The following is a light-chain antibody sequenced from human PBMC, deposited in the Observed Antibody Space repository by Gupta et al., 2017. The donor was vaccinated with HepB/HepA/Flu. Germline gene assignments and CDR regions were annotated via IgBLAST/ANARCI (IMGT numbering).Light chain of an antibody. CDR3: QQYGHSSRT. V-gene: IGKV3-20*01. J-gene: IGKJ1*01. CDR1: QSVSGRS. Sequence: EIVLTQSPGTLSLSPGERATLSCRASQSVSGRSLAWYQQKPGQAPRLPIYDVSTRATGIADRFSGSGSGTDFTLTISRLEPEDLAVYYCQQYGHSSRTFGQGTEVEI. CDR2: DVS.